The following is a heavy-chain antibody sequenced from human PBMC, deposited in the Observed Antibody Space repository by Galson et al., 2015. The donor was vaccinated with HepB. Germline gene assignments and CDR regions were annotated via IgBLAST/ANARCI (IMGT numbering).Heavy chain of an antibody. CDR1: GFTFSSYA. D-gene: IGHD3-22*01. J-gene: IGHJ6*02. CDR2: ISSSSSYT. CDR3: ARDSTTMIVVVSHYVPDV. Sequence: SLRLSCAASGFTFSSYAMSWVRQAPGKGLEWVSYISSSSSYTNYADSVKGRFTISRDNAKNSLYLQMNSLRAEDTAVYYCARDSTTMIVVVSHYVPDVWGQGTTVTVSS. V-gene: IGHV3-11*06.